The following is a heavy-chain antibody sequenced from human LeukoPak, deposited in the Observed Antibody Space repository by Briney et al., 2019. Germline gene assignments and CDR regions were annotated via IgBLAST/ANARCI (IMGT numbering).Heavy chain of an antibody. CDR1: GGSISSSSYY. D-gene: IGHD3-16*01. V-gene: IGHV4-39*07. J-gene: IGHJ6*03. CDR2: IYYSRST. Sequence: PSETLSLTCTVSGGSISSSSYYWGWIPQPPGKGLEWIGSIYYSRSTYYNPSLKSRVTISVDTSKNQFSLKLSSVTAADTAVYYCARFGRGGYYYMDVWGKGTTVTVSS. CDR3: ARFGRGGYYYMDV.